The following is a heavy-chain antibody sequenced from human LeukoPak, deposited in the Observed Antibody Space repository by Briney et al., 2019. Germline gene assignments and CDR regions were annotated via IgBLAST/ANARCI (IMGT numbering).Heavy chain of an antibody. Sequence: GGSLRLSCAASGFTVSSNYMSWVRQAPGKGLEWASVIYNGGSTYYADSVKGRFTISRDNSKNTLYLQMNSLIAEDTAVDYCAVTALAGTGYYWGQGTLVTVSS. CDR1: GFTVSSNY. J-gene: IGHJ4*02. CDR2: IYNGGST. CDR3: AVTALAGTGYY. V-gene: IGHV3-66*01. D-gene: IGHD6-19*01.